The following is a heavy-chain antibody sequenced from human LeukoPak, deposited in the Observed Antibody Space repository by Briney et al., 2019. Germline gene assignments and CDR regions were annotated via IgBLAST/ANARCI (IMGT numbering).Heavy chain of an antibody. CDR2: IYSGGST. CDR3: AREAYSGSYDY. Sequence: GGSLRLSCAASGFTVSSNYMSWVRQAPGKGLEWVSVIYSGGSTYYADSVKGRFTISRDNSKNTLCLQMNSLRAEDTAVYYCAREAYSGSYDYWGQGTLVTVSS. V-gene: IGHV3-53*01. J-gene: IGHJ4*02. D-gene: IGHD1-26*01. CDR1: GFTVSSNY.